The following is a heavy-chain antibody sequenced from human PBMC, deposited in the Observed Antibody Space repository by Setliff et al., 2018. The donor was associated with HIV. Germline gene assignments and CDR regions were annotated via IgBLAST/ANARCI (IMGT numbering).Heavy chain of an antibody. Sequence: PSETLSLTCTVSGGSISSYYWSWIRQPPGKGLEWIGYIYYSGSTNHNPSLKSRVTISVDTSKNQFSLKLNSVTAADTAVYYCARGSPEAFQDSGWYNWGQGTLVTVSS. CDR1: GGSISSYY. V-gene: IGHV4-59*01. CDR3: ARGSPEAFQDSGWYN. J-gene: IGHJ4*02. CDR2: IYYSGST. D-gene: IGHD6-19*01.